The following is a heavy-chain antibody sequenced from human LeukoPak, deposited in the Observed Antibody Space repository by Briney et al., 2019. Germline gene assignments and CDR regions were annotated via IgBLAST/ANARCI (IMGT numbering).Heavy chain of an antibody. J-gene: IGHJ4*02. V-gene: IGHV1-8*01. CDR2: MNPNSGHT. D-gene: IGHD3-16*02. CDR3: ARGNYDYVWGSYRSRRDFDY. CDR1: GYTFTSYD. Sequence: ASVKVSCKASGYTFTSYDINWVRQATGQGLEWMGWMNPNSGHTGCAQKFQGRVTMTRNTSISTAYMELSSLRSEDTAVYYCARGNYDYVWGSYRSRRDFDYWGQGTLVTVSS.